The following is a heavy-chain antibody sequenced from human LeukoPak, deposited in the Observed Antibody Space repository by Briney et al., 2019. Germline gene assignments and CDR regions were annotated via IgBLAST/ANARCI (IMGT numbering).Heavy chain of an antibody. Sequence: PSETLSLACAVYGGSFSGYYWSWIRQPPGKGLEWIGEINHSGSTNYNPSLKSRVTISVDTSKNQFSLKLSSVTAADTAVYYCARGRGRWLQLRDFDYWGQGTLVTVSS. CDR3: ARGRGRWLQLRDFDY. D-gene: IGHD5-24*01. V-gene: IGHV4-34*01. CDR2: INHSGST. CDR1: GGSFSGYY. J-gene: IGHJ4*02.